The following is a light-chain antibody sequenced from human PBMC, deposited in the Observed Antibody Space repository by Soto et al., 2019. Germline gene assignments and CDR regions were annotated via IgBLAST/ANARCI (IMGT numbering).Light chain of an antibody. J-gene: IGKJ1*01. CDR2: GAS. Sequence: DIQMTQSPSSLSASVGARVTITCRASQGIRNDLGWYQQKPVKAPKRLIYGASSLQSGVPSRFSGSGSGTDFTLTIRSLQPEDLATYYCQQSDSTPRTFGQGTKVEVK. CDR1: QGIRND. CDR3: QQSDSTPRT. V-gene: IGKV1-39*01.